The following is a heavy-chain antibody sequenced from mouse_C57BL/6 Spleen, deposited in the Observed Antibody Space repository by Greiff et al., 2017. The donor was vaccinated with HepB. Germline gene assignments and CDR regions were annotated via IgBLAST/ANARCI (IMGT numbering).Heavy chain of an antibody. CDR1: GFTFSSYA. CDR3: TRGPITGYFDY. Sequence: EVKLMESGEGLVKPGGSLKLSCAASGFTFSSYAMSWVRQTPEKRLEWVAYISSGGDYIYYADTVKGRFTISRDNARNTLYLQMSSLKSEDTAVYYCTRGPITGYFDYWGQGTTLTVSS. V-gene: IGHV5-9-1*02. CDR2: ISSGGDYI. J-gene: IGHJ2*01. D-gene: IGHD4-1*01.